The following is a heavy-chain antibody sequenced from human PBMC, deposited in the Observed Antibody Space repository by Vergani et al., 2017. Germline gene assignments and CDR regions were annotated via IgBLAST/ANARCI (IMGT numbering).Heavy chain of an antibody. V-gene: IGHV3-30*03. CDR2: ISYDGSNK. CDR1: GFTFSSYG. D-gene: IGHD3-16*01. CDR3: ATFGGHWFDP. J-gene: IGHJ5*02. Sequence: QVQLVESGGGVVQPGRSLRLSCAASGFTFSSYGMHWVRQAPGKGLEWVAVISYDGSNKYYADSVKGRFTISRDNSKNTLYLQMNSLRAEDTAVYYCATFGGHWFDPWGQGTLVTVSS.